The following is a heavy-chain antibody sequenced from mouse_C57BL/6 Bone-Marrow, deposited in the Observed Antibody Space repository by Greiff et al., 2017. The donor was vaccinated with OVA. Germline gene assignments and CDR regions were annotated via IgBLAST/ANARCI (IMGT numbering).Heavy chain of an antibody. CDR1: GYTFTSYW. Sequence: VQLQQPGAELVKPGASVKLSCKASGYTFTSYWMHWVKQRPGQGLEWIGMIHPNSGSTNYNEKFKSKATLTVDKSSSTAYMQLSSLTSEDSAVYYCASTTVVESFYAMDYWGQGTSVTVSS. J-gene: IGHJ4*01. CDR3: ASTTVVESFYAMDY. CDR2: IHPNSGST. V-gene: IGHV1-64*01. D-gene: IGHD1-1*01.